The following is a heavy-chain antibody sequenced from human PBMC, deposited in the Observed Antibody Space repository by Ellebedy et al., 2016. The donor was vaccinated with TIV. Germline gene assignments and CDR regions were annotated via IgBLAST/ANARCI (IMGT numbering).Heavy chain of an antibody. J-gene: IGHJ6*02. CDR3: ARDIVVVVAATYYYYGMDV. CDR1: GGTFSSYA. CDR2: IIPIFGTA. V-gene: IGHV1-69*06. D-gene: IGHD2-15*01. Sequence: SVKVSXXASGGTFSSYAISWVRQAPGQGLEWMGGIIPIFGTANYAQKFQGRVTITADKSTSTAYMELSSLRSEDTAVYYCARDIVVVVAATYYYYGMDVWGQGTTVTVSS.